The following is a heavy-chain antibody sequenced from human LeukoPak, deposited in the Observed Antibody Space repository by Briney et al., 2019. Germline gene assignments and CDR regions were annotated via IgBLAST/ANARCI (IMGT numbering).Heavy chain of an antibody. CDR3: ARDRALEQQLID. J-gene: IGHJ4*02. Sequence: SETLSLTSTVSGGSISSSSWYWGWIRQPPGKGLEWIGSVYYSGYTYYNPSLKSRITISVDPSKMQFSLILSSVTAADTAVYFCARDRALEQQLIDWGPGTLVTVSS. V-gene: IGHV4-39*07. CDR1: GGSISSSSWY. CDR2: VYYSGYT. D-gene: IGHD6-13*01.